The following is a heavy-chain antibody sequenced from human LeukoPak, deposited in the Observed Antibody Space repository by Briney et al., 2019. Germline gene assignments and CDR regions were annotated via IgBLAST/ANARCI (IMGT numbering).Heavy chain of an antibody. J-gene: IGHJ4*02. CDR1: GFIFSSYA. CDR2: ISGSGGST. D-gene: IGHD6-13*01. CDR3: AKDGRAGTWYGSHLDY. Sequence: GGSLRLSCAASGFIFSSYAMSWVRQAPGKGLEWVSTISGSGGSTYYADSVKGRFTISRDNSKNTVYLQMNSLRVEDTALYYCAKDGRAGTWYGSHLDYWGQGTLVTVSS. V-gene: IGHV3-23*01.